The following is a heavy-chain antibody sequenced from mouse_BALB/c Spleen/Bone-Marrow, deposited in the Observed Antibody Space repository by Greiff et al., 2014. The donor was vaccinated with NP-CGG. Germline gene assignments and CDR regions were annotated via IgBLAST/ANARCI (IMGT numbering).Heavy chain of an antibody. D-gene: IGHD1-2*01. CDR1: GFTFSSFG. V-gene: IGHV5-17*02. J-gene: IGHJ4*01. CDR2: ISGGSSII. CDR3: ARKDYFGYAAMDY. Sequence: EVQRVESGGGLVQPGGSRKLSCAASGFTFSSFGMHWVRQAPEKGLEWVAYISGGSSIIYYADTVKGRFTISRDNPKNTLFLQMTSLRSGDTAIYYCARKDYFGYAAMDYWGQGTSVTVSS.